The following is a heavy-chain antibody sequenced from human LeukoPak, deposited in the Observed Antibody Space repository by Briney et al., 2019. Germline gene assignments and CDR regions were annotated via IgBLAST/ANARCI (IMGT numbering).Heavy chain of an antibody. J-gene: IGHJ4*02. CDR1: GGSISSSSYY. Sequence: SETLSLTCTVSGGSISSSSYYWGWIRQPPGKGLEWIGSIYYSGSTYYNPSLKSRVTISVDTSKNQFSLKLSSVTAADTAVYYCARQSRMIEVVSWGQGTLVTVSS. CDR2: IYYSGST. D-gene: IGHD3-22*01. CDR3: ARQSRMIEVVS. V-gene: IGHV4-39*01.